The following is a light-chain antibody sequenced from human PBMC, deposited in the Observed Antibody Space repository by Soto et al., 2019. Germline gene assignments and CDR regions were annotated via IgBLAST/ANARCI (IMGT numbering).Light chain of an antibody. V-gene: IGLV2-14*03. Sequence: QSALTQPASVSGSPGPSITISCTGTSSDVGAYDFVSWYQQHPDKAPQLMIYEVSNRPSGVSNRFSGYKSVNTATLTISGLQAEDEADYYCSSYTSSSTRVFGTGTKLTVL. CDR2: EVS. CDR1: SSDVGAYDF. CDR3: SSYTSSSTRV. J-gene: IGLJ1*01.